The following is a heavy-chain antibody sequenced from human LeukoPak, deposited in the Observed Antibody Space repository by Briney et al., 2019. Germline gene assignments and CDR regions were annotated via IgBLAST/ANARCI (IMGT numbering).Heavy chain of an antibody. D-gene: IGHD3-22*01. CDR2: ISNSGSTI. CDR1: GFTFSDFY. V-gene: IGHV3-11*01. J-gene: IGHJ4*02. CDR3: ARSADSSGYFREIPLYYFDY. Sequence: GGSLRLSCAASGFTFSDFYMTWIRPAPGKGLEWISHISNSGSTIHYADSLKGRFTISRDNAKNSLYLQINSLRAEDTAVYYCARSADSSGYFREIPLYYFDYWGQGTLVTVSS.